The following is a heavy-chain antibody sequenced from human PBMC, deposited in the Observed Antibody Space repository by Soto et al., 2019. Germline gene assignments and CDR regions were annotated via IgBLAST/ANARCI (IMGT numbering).Heavy chain of an antibody. J-gene: IGHJ4*02. D-gene: IGHD6-6*01. V-gene: IGHV3-23*01. CDR2: ISGSGGRT. CDR3: AKSSFSSSSTYDY. CDR1: GFTFSSYA. Sequence: EVQLLESGGGSLQPGGSLRLSCAASGFTFSSYAMTWVRQAPGKGLQWVSRISGSGGRTYYADSVKGRFIMSRDNSKNTLYLQMNSLRAEDTAVYYCAKSSFSSSSTYDYWGQGTLVTVSS.